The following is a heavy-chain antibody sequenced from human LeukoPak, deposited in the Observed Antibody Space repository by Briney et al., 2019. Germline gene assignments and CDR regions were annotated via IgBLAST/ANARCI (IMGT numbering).Heavy chain of an antibody. CDR1: GGSFSGYY. Sequence: PSETLSLTCAVYGGSFSGYYWSWIRQPPGKGLEWIGEINHSGSTNYNPSLKSRVTISVDTSKNQSSLKLSSVTAADTAVYYCAREVFGWYSFDYWGQGTLVTVSP. CDR2: INHSGST. V-gene: IGHV4-34*01. CDR3: AREVFGWYSFDY. D-gene: IGHD6-19*01. J-gene: IGHJ4*02.